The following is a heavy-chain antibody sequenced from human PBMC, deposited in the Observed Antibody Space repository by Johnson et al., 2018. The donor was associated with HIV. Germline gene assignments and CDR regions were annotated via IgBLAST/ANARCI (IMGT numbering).Heavy chain of an antibody. V-gene: IGHV3-66*01. CDR1: GFTFSHSA. D-gene: IGHD6-6*01. CDR3: ARDRNIAARQDAFDI. CDR2: IHRGGST. J-gene: IGHJ3*02. Sequence: VQLVESGGDLVQPGGSLRLSCAASGFTFSHSAMSWVRQAPERGLEWLSVIHRGGSTAYADSVKGRFTVSRDNAKNSLYLQMNSLRAEDTAVYYCARDRNIAARQDAFDIWGQGTMVTVSS.